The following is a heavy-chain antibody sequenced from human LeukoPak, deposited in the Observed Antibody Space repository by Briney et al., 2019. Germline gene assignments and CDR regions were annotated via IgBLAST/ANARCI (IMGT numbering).Heavy chain of an antibody. CDR2: ISSGSSYI. CDR3: AFDSSGYYWARLY. Sequence: GGSLRLSCAASGFTFSTYGMNWVRQAPGKGLEWVSSISSGSSYIYYADSVKGRFTISRDNAKNSLYLQMNSLRAEDTAVYYCAFDSSGYYWARLYWGQGTLVTVSS. D-gene: IGHD3-22*01. V-gene: IGHV3-21*01. J-gene: IGHJ4*02. CDR1: GFTFSTYG.